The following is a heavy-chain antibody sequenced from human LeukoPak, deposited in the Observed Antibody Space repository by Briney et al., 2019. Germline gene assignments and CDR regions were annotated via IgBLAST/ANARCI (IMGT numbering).Heavy chain of an antibody. V-gene: IGHV1-46*01. CDR3: ARADGGNSPFDY. D-gene: IGHD4-23*01. CDR1: GYTFTSYY. J-gene: IGHJ4*02. CDR2: INPSGGST. Sequence: ASVKVSCKASGYTFTSYYMHWVRQAPGQGLEWMGIINPSGGSTSYAQEFQGRVTMTRDTSTSTVYMELSSLTSEDTAVYYCARADGGNSPFDYWGQGTLVTVSS.